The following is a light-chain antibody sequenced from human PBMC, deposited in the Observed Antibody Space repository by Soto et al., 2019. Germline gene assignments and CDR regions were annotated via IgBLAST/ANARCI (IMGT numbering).Light chain of an antibody. J-gene: IGKJ2*01. CDR1: QDIATY. CDR3: QQYDNLVYT. CDR2: DAS. V-gene: IGKV1-33*01. Sequence: DIHMTQSPSSLSASVGDRVTITCQASQDIATYLNWFQQKPGKAPKLLIYDASNLETGVPSRVSGSSSGTQCTFTINSLQPEDVATYYCQQYDNLVYTFGQGTKVDLK.